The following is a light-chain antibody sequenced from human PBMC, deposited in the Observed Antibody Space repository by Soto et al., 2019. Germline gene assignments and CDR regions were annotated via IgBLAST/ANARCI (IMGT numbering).Light chain of an antibody. V-gene: IGKV3-15*01. J-gene: IGKJ1*01. CDR2: GAS. CDR3: QQYNNWPWT. CDR1: QSISDT. Sequence: ETVMTQSPATLSVSPGGRATLSCRASQSISDTLAWYQQKPGQAPRLLIHGASTRATGFPARLSGSGAGTDFTLTISSLQSEDFAVYYCQQYNNWPWTFGQGTKVEIK.